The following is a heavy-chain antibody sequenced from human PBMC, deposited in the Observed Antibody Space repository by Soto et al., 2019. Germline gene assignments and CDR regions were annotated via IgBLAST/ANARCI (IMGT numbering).Heavy chain of an antibody. CDR2: IYWDDDE. J-gene: IGHJ6*02. Sequence: QITLKESGPTLVKPTQPLTLTCTFSGFSLSTSAEGVAWIRQPPGKALEWLALIYWDDDERYSSFLKSSLTTPTDTTKTQVILTIANMDTVDTATYLCANKGGRGDAMNFWGQGTTVTVSS. CDR3: ANKGGRGDAMNF. D-gene: IGHD2-15*01. CDR1: GFSLSTSAEG. V-gene: IGHV2-5*02.